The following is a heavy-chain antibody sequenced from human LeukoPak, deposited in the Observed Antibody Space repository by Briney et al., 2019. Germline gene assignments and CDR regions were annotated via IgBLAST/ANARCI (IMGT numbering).Heavy chain of an antibody. Sequence: ASVKVSCKASGYTFTGYYMHWVRQAPGQGLEGMGWINPNSGGTNYAQKFQGRVTMTRDTSISTAYMELSRLRSDDTAVYYCARPPFLRGYSYGFWGQGTLVTVSS. V-gene: IGHV1-2*02. CDR1: GYTFTGYY. CDR2: INPNSGGT. J-gene: IGHJ4*02. CDR3: ARPPFLRGYSYGF. D-gene: IGHD5-18*01.